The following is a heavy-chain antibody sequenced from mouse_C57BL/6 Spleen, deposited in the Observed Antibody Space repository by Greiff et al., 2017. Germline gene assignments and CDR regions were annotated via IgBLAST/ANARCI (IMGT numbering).Heavy chain of an antibody. V-gene: IGHV5-17*01. CDR1: GFTFSDYG. Sequence: EVQLVESGGGLVKPGGSLKLSCAASGFTFSDYGMHWVRQAPEKGLEWVAYIRSGSSTIYYADTVKGRFTISRDNAKNTLYLQMTRLRSQDTAMYYCARCGSSLYYFDYWGQGTTLTVSS. J-gene: IGHJ2*01. CDR2: IRSGSSTI. D-gene: IGHD1-1*01. CDR3: ARCGSSLYYFDY.